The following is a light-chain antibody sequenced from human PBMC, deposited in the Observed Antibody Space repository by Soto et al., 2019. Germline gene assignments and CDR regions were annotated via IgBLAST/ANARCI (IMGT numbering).Light chain of an antibody. CDR2: KNN. J-gene: IGLJ2*01. V-gene: IGLV1-47*01. CDR3: AAWDDSLSAVL. CDR1: SSNIGSNS. Sequence: QSVLTQPPSASGTPGQRVTISCSGSSSNIGSNSVYWFQQLSGTAPKLLISKNNQRPSGVPDRFSGSNSGTSASLAISGLRSDDEADYYCAAWDDSLSAVLFGGGTKLTVL.